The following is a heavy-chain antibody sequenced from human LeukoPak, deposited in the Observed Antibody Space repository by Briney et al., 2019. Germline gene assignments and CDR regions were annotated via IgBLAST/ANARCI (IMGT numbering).Heavy chain of an antibody. V-gene: IGHV4-61*02. CDR1: GGSISSSSYY. CDR2: IYGSGST. CDR3: ARDACSSTSCSDAFDI. J-gene: IGHJ3*02. D-gene: IGHD2-2*01. Sequence: SQTLSLTCTVSGGSISSSSYYWSWIRQPAGKGLEWIGRIYGSGSTNYNPSLKSRVTISVDTSKNQFSLKVSSVTAADTAVYYCARDACSSTSCSDAFDIWGQGTMVTVSS.